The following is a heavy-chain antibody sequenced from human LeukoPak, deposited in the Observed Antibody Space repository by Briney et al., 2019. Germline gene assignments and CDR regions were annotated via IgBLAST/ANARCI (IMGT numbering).Heavy chain of an antibody. V-gene: IGHV3-74*01. Sequence: PGGSLRLSCAASGFTFSSYWMHWVRQAPGKGLVWVSRINSDGSSTSYADSVKGRFTISRDNAKNTLYLQMNSLRAEDTAVYYCARASGTARRGDQSIDYWGQGTLVTVSS. J-gene: IGHJ4*02. CDR3: ARASGTARRGDQSIDY. D-gene: IGHD6-6*01. CDR2: INSDGSST. CDR1: GFTFSSYW.